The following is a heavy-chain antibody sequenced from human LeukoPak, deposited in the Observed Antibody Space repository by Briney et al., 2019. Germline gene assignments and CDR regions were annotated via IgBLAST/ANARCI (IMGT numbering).Heavy chain of an antibody. CDR1: GGSISSYY. CDR3: ARGVWDDSSGYYNWFDP. V-gene: IGHV4-4*07. CDR2: IYTSGST. J-gene: IGHJ5*02. D-gene: IGHD3-22*01. Sequence: RPSETLSLTCTVSGGSISSYYWSWIRQPAGKGLEWIGRIYTSGSTNYNPSLKSRVTMSVDTSQNQFSLKLSSVTAADTAVYYCARGVWDDSSGYYNWFDPWGQGTLVTVSS.